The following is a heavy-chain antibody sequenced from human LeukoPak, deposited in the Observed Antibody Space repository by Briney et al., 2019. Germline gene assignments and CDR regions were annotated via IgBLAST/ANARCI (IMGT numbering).Heavy chain of an antibody. J-gene: IGHJ6*02. CDR2: ISGSGGST. CDR3: AKVYGSGSYIVYYYGMDV. CDR1: GFTFSSYA. D-gene: IGHD3-10*01. Sequence: PGGSLRLSCAASGFTFSSYAMSWVRQAPGKGLEWVSAISGSGGSTYYADSVKGRLTISRDNSKNTLYLQMNSLRAEDTAVYYCAKVYGSGSYIVYYYGMDVWGQGTTVTVSS. V-gene: IGHV3-23*01.